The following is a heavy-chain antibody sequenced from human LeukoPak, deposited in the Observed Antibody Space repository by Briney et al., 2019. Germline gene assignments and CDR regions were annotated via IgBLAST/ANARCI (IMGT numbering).Heavy chain of an antibody. D-gene: IGHD2-21*02. CDR3: ARDSLYCGGDCLRAFDI. Sequence: PGGSLRLSCAASGFTFSSYAMSWVRQAPGKGLEWVSNISGSGRGGSTYYADSVKGRFIISRDNSKYTLYLQMNSLRAEDTAVYYCARDSLYCGGDCLRAFDIWGQGTMVTVSS. V-gene: IGHV3-23*01. CDR2: ISGSGRGGST. J-gene: IGHJ3*02. CDR1: GFTFSSYA.